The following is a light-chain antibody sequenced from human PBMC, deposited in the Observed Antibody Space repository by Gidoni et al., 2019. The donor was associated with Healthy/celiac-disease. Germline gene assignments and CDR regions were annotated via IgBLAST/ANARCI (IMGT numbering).Light chain of an antibody. J-gene: IGKJ5*01. CDR1: QGLRHSNGYNY. Sequence: IVMTQSPLSLPVTPGEPASIFCRSSQGLRHSNGYNYLYWYLHPPGQSPPLLIYLGSNRASGVPDRFSGSGSGTDFTLNISRVEAEDVGVYYCMQALQTITFGQGTRLEIK. CDR3: MQALQTIT. V-gene: IGKV2-28*01. CDR2: LGS.